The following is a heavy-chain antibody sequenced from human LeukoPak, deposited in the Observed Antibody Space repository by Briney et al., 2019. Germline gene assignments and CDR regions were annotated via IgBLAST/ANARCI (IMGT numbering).Heavy chain of an antibody. CDR2: ISWNSGSI. V-gene: IGHV3-9*03. CDR3: AKADNYDFWSGYLDY. D-gene: IGHD3-3*01. J-gene: IGHJ4*02. Sequence: GGSLRLSCVASGFTFDDYAMHWVRQAPGKGLEWVSGISWNSGSIGYADSVKGRFTISRDNAKNSLYLQMNSLRAEDMALYYCAKADNYDFWSGYLDYWGQGTLVTVSS. CDR1: GFTFDDYA.